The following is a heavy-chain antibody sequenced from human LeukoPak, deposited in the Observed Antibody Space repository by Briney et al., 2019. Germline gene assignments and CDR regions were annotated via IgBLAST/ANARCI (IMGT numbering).Heavy chain of an antibody. CDR3: ARTKTGYSSGWSGDLDY. CDR2: IRYDGSNK. CDR1: GFTFSSYG. J-gene: IGHJ4*02. D-gene: IGHD6-19*01. Sequence: GGSLRLSCAASGFTFSSYGMHWVRQAPGKGLEWVAFIRYDGSNKNYADSVRGRFTISRDNSKNTLYLQMDSLRAEDTAVYYCARTKTGYSSGWSGDLDYWGQGTLVTVSS. V-gene: IGHV3-30*02.